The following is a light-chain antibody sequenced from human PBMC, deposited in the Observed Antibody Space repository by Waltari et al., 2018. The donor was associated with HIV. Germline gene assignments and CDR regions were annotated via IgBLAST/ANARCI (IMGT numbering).Light chain of an antibody. Sequence: QPVLTQPPSVSGAPGQRVTISCPGSSSNIGAGYDVHWYQQRPGTAPKLLIYGNSNRPSGVPDRFSGSKSGTSASLAITGLQAEDEADYYCQSYDSSMSLYVFGTGTKVTVL. J-gene: IGLJ1*01. V-gene: IGLV1-40*01. CDR1: SSNIGAGYD. CDR2: GNS. CDR3: QSYDSSMSLYV.